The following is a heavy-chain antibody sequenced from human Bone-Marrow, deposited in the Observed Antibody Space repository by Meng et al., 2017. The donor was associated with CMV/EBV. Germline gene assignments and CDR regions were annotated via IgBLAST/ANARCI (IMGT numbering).Heavy chain of an antibody. Sequence: GGSLRLSCKGSGYGFTSYWIGWVRQMPGKGLEWMGIIYPGDSDTRYSPSFQGQVTISADKSISTAYLQWSSLKASDTAMYYCARLRGSGSYYKNTHYYYYGMDVWGQGTTVTVSS. J-gene: IGHJ6*02. D-gene: IGHD3-10*01. CDR2: IYPGDSDT. CDR1: GYGFTSYW. CDR3: ARLRGSGSYYKNTHYYYYGMDV. V-gene: IGHV5-51*01.